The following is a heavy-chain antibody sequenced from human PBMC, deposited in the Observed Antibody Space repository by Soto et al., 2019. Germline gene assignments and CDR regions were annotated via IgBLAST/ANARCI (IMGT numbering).Heavy chain of an antibody. J-gene: IGHJ4*02. CDR3: ARVRPGNYRDY. CDR2: IKEDGSEK. Sequence: GWLGRSGSASGCTFSTFWMDWVRQAPGKGLEWVAKIKEDGSEKYYADSVKGRFIISRDNARNSVYLQMNSLRAEDTAVYYCARVRPGNYRDYWGQGTLVTV. V-gene: IGHV3-7*03. D-gene: IGHD3-10*01. CDR1: GCTFSTFW.